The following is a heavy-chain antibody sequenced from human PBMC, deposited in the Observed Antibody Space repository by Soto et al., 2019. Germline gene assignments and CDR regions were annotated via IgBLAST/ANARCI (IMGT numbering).Heavy chain of an antibody. V-gene: IGHV1-2*04. CDR3: ARAYQSSGFWSGYQEQYWYYYMDG. Sequence: ASVKVSCKASGYTFTGYYMHWVRQAPGQGLEWMGWINPNSGGTNYAQKFQGWVTMTGDTSISTAYMELSRLRSDDTAVYYCARAYQSSGFWSGYQEQYWYYYMDGGGKGCTVTV. D-gene: IGHD3-3*01. J-gene: IGHJ6*03. CDR1: GYTFTGYY. CDR2: INPNSGGT.